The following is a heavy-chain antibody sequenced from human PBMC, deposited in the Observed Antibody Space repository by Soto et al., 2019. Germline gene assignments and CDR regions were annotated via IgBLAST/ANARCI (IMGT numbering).Heavy chain of an antibody. D-gene: IGHD2-2*02. Sequence: PGESLKISCKGSGYSFTSYWISWVRQMPGKGLEWMGRIDPSDSYTNYSPSFQGHVTISADKSISTAYLQGSSLKASDTAMYYCARHWDCSSTSCYTGWWLLWFDPWGQGTLVTVSS. CDR3: ARHWDCSSTSCYTGWWLLWFDP. V-gene: IGHV5-10-1*01. CDR1: GYSFTSYW. CDR2: IDPSDSYT. J-gene: IGHJ5*02.